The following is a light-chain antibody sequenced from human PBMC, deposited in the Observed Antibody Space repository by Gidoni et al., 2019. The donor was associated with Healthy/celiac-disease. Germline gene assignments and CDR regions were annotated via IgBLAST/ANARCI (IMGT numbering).Light chain of an antibody. CDR3: QVWDSSSAHYV. CDR2: YDS. Sequence: SYGLTQPPSVSVAPGKTARITCGGNNIGSKSVHWYQQTPGQAPVLVIYYDSDRPSGIPERFSGSNSGTTATLTLIRVEAGDEADYYCQVWDSSSAHYVFGTGTKVTVL. CDR1: NIGSKS. V-gene: IGLV3-21*04. J-gene: IGLJ1*01.